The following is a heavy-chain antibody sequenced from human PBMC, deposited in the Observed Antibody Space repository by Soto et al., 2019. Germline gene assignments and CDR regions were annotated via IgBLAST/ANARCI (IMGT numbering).Heavy chain of an antibody. J-gene: IGHJ4*02. D-gene: IGHD3-10*01. CDR2: ISAGGVST. CDR3: TRGPRPISTGTGAY. CDR1: GFTFGFNA. Sequence: PGGSLRLSCAATGFTFGFNALSWVRQAPGKGLEWVSSISAGGVSTNYADSVRGRFTISRDNSKNTLYLQMNSLSAEDSGLYYCTRGPRPISTGTGAYWGQGTQVTVSS. V-gene: IGHV3-23*01.